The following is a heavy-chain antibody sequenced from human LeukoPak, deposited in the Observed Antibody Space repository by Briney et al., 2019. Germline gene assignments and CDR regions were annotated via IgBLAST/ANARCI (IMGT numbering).Heavy chain of an antibody. CDR2: TNPKNGDT. D-gene: IGHD6-19*01. Sequence: ASVKVSCKASGYTFIDSYIHWVRQAPGQGLEWMAWTNPKNGDTNYAQEFQGRVTVTRDTSISTAYMELSGLRSDDTAVYFCAREPVADYYYMDVWGTGTTVTGSS. CDR3: AREPVADYYYMDV. J-gene: IGHJ6*03. V-gene: IGHV1-2*02. CDR1: GYTFIDSY.